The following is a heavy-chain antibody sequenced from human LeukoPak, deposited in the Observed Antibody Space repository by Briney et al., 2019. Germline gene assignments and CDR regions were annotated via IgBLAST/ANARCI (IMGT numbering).Heavy chain of an antibody. CDR2: INPNNGDT. Sequence: ASVKVSCKASGYTFTDYYIHWVRQAPGQGLEWMGWINPNNGDTAHAQNFQGRVTLATDTSVNTAYMELSGLRSYDTAVYYCAKDIQRILLGADDMDIWGQGPRSPSP. CDR1: GYTFTDYY. J-gene: IGHJ6*02. V-gene: IGHV1-2*02. D-gene: IGHD2-2*01. CDR3: AKDIQRILLGADDMDI.